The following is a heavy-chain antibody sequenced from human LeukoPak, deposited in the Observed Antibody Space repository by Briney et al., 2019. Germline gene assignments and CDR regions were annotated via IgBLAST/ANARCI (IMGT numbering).Heavy chain of an antibody. CDR3: ARGGGCYDFWSGYYSSSYYYYGMDV. CDR2: MNPNSGNT. D-gene: IGHD3-3*01. CDR1: GYTFTSYD. V-gene: IGHV1-8*01. J-gene: IGHJ6*02. Sequence: GASVKVSCKASGYTFTSYDINWVRQATGQGLEWMGWMNPNSGNTGYARKFQGRVTMTRNTSISTAYMELSSLRSEDTAVYYCARGGGCYDFWSGYYSSSYYYYGMDVWGQGTTVTVSS.